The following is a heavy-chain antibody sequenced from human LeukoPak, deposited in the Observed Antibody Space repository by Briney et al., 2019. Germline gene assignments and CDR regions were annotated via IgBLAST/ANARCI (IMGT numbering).Heavy chain of an antibody. CDR2: IYYSGST. CDR3: ARAKDLNFDY. Sequence: SETLSLTCTVSGGSISHYYWSWIRQPPGKGLEWIGYIYYSGSTNYNPSLKSRVTISVDTSKKQFSLKLTSVTAADTAVYYCARAKDLNFDYWGQGTLVTVSS. J-gene: IGHJ4*02. CDR1: GGSISHYY. D-gene: IGHD3-3*01. V-gene: IGHV4-59*01.